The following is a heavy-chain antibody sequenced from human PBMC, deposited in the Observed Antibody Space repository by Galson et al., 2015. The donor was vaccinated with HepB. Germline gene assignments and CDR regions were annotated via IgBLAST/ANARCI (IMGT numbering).Heavy chain of an antibody. CDR1: GFTFNSYC. CDR2: IKQDGNEK. Sequence: SLRLSCAVSGFTFNSYCMSWVRQAPGKGLEWVANIKQDGNEKFYVDSVKGRFTISRDNAKNSLYLQMNSLRAEDTAVYYCARVPVKYYYDSCTYQDYWGQGTLVTVSS. V-gene: IGHV3-7*05. CDR3: ARVPVKYYYDSCTYQDY. D-gene: IGHD3-22*01. J-gene: IGHJ4*02.